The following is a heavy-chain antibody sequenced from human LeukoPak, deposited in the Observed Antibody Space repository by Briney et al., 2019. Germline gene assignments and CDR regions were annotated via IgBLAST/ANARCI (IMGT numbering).Heavy chain of an antibody. Sequence: SETLSLTCTVSGGSISSSSYYWGWIRQPPGKGLEWIGSIYYSGSTYYNPSLKSRVTISVDTSKNHFSLKLSSVTAADTAVYYCARNSSGNLLEYSYMDVWGKGTTVTVS. CDR2: IYYSGST. V-gene: IGHV4-39*02. D-gene: IGHD6-19*01. CDR3: ARNSSGNLLEYSYMDV. CDR1: GGSISSSSYY. J-gene: IGHJ6*03.